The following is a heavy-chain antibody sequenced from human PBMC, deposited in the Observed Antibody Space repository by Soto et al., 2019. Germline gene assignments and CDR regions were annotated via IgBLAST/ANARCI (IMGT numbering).Heavy chain of an antibody. CDR2: IYYSGST. CDR3: ASHLVPYGDYGY. CDR1: GGSISSGGYY. V-gene: IGHV4-31*03. D-gene: IGHD4-17*01. J-gene: IGHJ4*02. Sequence: SETLSLTCTVSGGSISSGGYYWSWIRQHPGKGLEWIGYIYYSGSTYYNPSLKSRVTISVDTSKNQFSLKLSSVTAADTAVYYCASHLVPYGDYGYWGQGTLVTVSS.